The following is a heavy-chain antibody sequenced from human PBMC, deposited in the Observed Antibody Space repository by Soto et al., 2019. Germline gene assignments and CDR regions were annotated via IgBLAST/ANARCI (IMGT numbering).Heavy chain of an antibody. D-gene: IGHD6-6*01. J-gene: IGHJ5*02. CDR3: ARDLSGGYSSSSYRFDP. CDR2: IYYSGST. Sequence: ASETLSLTCTVSGGSISSYYWSWIRQPPGKGLEWIGYIYYSGSTNYNPSLKSRVTISVDTSKNQFSLKLSSVTAADTAVYYCARDLSGGYSSSSYRFDPWGQGTLVTVSS. CDR1: GGSISSYY. V-gene: IGHV4-59*01.